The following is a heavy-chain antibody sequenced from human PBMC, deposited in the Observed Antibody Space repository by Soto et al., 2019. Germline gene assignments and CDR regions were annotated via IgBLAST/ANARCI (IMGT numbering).Heavy chain of an antibody. D-gene: IGHD6-13*01. J-gene: IGHJ4*02. CDR2: INHSGST. CDR1: GGSFSGYY. CDR3: ARGRDSSSWYVPAYYFDY. V-gene: IGHV4-34*01. Sequence: SETLSLTCAVYGGSFSGYYWSWIRQPPGKGLEWIGEINHSGSTNYNPSLKSRVTISVDTSKNQFSLKLSSVTAADTAVYYCARGRDSSSWYVPAYYFDYWGQGTLVTVSS.